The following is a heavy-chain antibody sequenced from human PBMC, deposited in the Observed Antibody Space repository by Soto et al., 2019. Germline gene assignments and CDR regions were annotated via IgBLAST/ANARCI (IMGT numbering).Heavy chain of an antibody. Sequence: QVQLVESGGGLVRPGESLRLSCAASEFTFSDYYMSWIRQAPGKELEWVSYISSSGNTIYYADSVKGRFTISRDNAKTSLYLQMNSLRAEDTAVYYCSRRYSGGRAFDICGQGTMVTVSS. CDR2: ISSSGNTI. V-gene: IGHV3-11*01. D-gene: IGHD5-12*01. J-gene: IGHJ3*02. CDR1: EFTFSDYY. CDR3: SRRYSGGRAFDI.